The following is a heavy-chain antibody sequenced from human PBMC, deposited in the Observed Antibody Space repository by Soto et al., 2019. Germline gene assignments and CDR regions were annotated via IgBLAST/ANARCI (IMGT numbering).Heavy chain of an antibody. J-gene: IGHJ4*02. Sequence: SETLSLTCTVSGGSISSYYWSWIRQPPWKGLEWIGYIYYSGSTNYNPSLKSRVTISVDTSKNQFSLKLSSVTAADTAVYYCARSPYSSSWYLGYYFDYWGQGTLVTVSS. CDR1: GGSISSYY. CDR2: IYYSGST. CDR3: ARSPYSSSWYLGYYFDY. D-gene: IGHD6-13*01. V-gene: IGHV4-59*01.